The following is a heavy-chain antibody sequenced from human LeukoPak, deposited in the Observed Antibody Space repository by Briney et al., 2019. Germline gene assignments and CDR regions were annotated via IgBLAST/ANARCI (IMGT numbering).Heavy chain of an antibody. D-gene: IGHD7-27*01. CDR3: ATVYAGAPPSAFDI. CDR1: GYTFTSYD. Sequence: ASVKVSCKASGYTFTSYDINWVRQATGQGLEWMGWMNPNSGNTGYAQKFQGRVTMTRNTSISTAYMELSSLRSEDTAVYYCATVYAGAPPSAFDIWGQGTMVTVSS. V-gene: IGHV1-8*01. CDR2: MNPNSGNT. J-gene: IGHJ3*02.